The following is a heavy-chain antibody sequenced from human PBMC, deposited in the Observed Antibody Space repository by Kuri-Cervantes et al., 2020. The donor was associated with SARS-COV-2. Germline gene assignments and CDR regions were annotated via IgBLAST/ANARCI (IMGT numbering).Heavy chain of an antibody. J-gene: IGHJ6*02. V-gene: IGHV3-21*01. Sequence: GESLKISCAAPGFTFSSYSMNWVRQAPGKGLEWVSSISSSSSYIYYADSVKGRFTISRDNARNSLYLQMNSLRAEDTAGYYCAIIESSSDYYYYYGMDVWGQGTTVTVSS. D-gene: IGHD3-10*01. CDR2: ISSSSSYI. CDR1: GFTFSSYS. CDR3: AIIESSSDYYYYYGMDV.